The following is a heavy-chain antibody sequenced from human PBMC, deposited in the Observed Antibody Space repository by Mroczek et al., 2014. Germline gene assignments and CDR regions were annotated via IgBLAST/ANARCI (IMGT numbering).Heavy chain of an antibody. CDR2: IYYSGST. Sequence: QVQLQESGPGLVKPSETLSLTCTVSGGSISSYYWSWIRQPPGKGLEWIGYIYYSGSTNYNPSLKSRVTISVDTSKNQFSLKLSSVTAADTAVYYCARGYYYGSGSYPGWFDPGAREPWSPSPQ. D-gene: IGHD3-10*01. CDR3: ARGYYYGSGSYPGWFDP. J-gene: IGHJ5*02. CDR1: GGSISSYY. V-gene: IGHV4-59*01.